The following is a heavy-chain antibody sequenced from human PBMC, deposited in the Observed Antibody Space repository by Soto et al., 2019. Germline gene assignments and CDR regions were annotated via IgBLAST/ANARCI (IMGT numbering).Heavy chain of an antibody. Sequence: GGSLRLSCAASGFTFSSYSMNWVRQAPRKGLEWVSSISSSSSYIYYADSVKGRFTISRENAKNSLYLQMNSLRAEDTAVYYCTRDRCQQLGSDVYYYGMDVWAQGTTVTVSS. D-gene: IGHD6-13*01. CDR3: TRDRCQQLGSDVYYYGMDV. J-gene: IGHJ6*02. CDR2: ISSSSSYI. V-gene: IGHV3-21*04. CDR1: GFTFSSYS.